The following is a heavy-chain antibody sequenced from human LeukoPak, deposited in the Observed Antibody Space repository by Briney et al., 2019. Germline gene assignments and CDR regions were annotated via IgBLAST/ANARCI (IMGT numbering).Heavy chain of an antibody. CDR1: GDSISSGTFH. D-gene: IGHD5-12*01. CDR3: ASPFVDSYAFDY. V-gene: IGHV4-31*03. Sequence: PSETLSLTCTVSGDSISSGTFHWGWIRQPPGKDLEWIGYIYYSGSTYYNPSLKSRVTISVDTSKNQFSLKLSSVTAADTAVYYCASPFVDSYAFDYWGQGTLVTVSS. J-gene: IGHJ4*02. CDR2: IYYSGST.